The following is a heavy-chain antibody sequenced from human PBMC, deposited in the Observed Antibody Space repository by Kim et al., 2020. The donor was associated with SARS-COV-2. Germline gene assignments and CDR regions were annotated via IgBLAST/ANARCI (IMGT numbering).Heavy chain of an antibody. CDR1: GYTFTSYY. CDR3: ARDNPIDYDYVWGSYRPLGYFDY. CDR2: INPSGGST. J-gene: IGHJ4*02. D-gene: IGHD3-16*02. V-gene: IGHV1-46*01. Sequence: ASVKVSCKASGYTFTSYYMHWVRQAPGQGLEWMGIINPSGGSTSYAQKFQGRVTMTRDTSKSTVYMELSSLKSEDTAVYYCARDNPIDYDYVWGSYRPLGYFDYWGQGTLVTVSS.